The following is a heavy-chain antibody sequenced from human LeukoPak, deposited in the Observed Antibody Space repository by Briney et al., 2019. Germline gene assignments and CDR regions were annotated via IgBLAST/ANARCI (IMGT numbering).Heavy chain of an antibody. CDR2: INPNSGGT. CDR1: GYTFIGYY. J-gene: IGHJ5*02. Sequence: ASVKVSCKASGYTFIGYYIHWVRQAPGQGLEWMGWINPNSGGTNYAQKFQGRVTMTRDTSISTAYMELSSLRSEDTAVYYCARGRPTTSIAAAGVNWFDPWGQGTLVTVSS. CDR3: ARGRPTTSIAAAGVNWFDP. D-gene: IGHD6-13*01. V-gene: IGHV1-2*02.